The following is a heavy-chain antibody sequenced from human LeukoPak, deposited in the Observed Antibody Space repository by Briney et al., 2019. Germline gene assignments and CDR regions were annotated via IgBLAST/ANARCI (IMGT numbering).Heavy chain of an antibody. J-gene: IGHJ6*02. D-gene: IGHD2-2*01. Sequence: ASVKVSCKASGGTFSSYAISWVRQAPGQGLEWMGGIIPIFGTANYAQKFQGRVTITADESTSTAYMELSSLRSEDTAVYYCARAHSLHGDIVVVPAAIRYYYYGMDVWGQGTTVTVS. CDR3: ARAHSLHGDIVVVPAAIRYYYYGMDV. V-gene: IGHV1-69*13. CDR2: IIPIFGTA. CDR1: GGTFSSYA.